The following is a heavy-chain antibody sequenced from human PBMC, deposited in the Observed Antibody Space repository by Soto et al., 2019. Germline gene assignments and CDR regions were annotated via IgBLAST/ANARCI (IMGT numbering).Heavy chain of an antibody. CDR3: AREVIITIFGVDYYYGMDV. V-gene: IGHV3-48*02. CDR2: ISSSSSTI. CDR1: GFTFSSYS. J-gene: IGHJ6*02. D-gene: IGHD3-3*01. Sequence: GGSLRLSCAASGFTFSSYSMNWVRQAPGKGLEWVSYISSSSSTIYYADSVKGRFTISRDNAKNSLYLQMNSLRDEDTAVYYCAREVIITIFGVDYYYGMDVWGQGTTVTVSS.